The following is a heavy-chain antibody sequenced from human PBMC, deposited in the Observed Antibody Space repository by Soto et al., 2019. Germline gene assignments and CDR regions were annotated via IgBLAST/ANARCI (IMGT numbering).Heavy chain of an antibody. CDR2: ICGGST. J-gene: IGHJ4*02. Sequence: PSETLSLTCTVFGGSVSNHIYCWGWLRQPPGKGLEWIASICGGSTFYSPSLMSRLSISVDASKNQFSLKLSSVTAADTAVYYCARAQDYYDSSGYFYFEDWGPGTRVTVSS. CDR3: ARAQDYYDSSGYFYFED. V-gene: IGHV4-39*01. CDR1: GGSVSNHIYC. D-gene: IGHD3-22*01.